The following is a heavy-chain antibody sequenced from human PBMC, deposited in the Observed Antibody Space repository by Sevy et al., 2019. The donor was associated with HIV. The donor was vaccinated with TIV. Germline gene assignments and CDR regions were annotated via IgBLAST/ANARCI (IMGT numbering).Heavy chain of an antibody. CDR3: ARIRITMVRGNFNYYGMDV. D-gene: IGHD3-10*01. CDR2: ISAYNSNT. Sequence: ASVKVSCKASGYTFTSYGISWVRQAPGQGLEWMGWISAYNSNTNYAQKLQGRVTMTTDTSTSTAYMELRSLRSDDTAVYYCARIRITMVRGNFNYYGMDVWGQGTTVTVSS. J-gene: IGHJ6*02. V-gene: IGHV1-18*01. CDR1: GYTFTSYG.